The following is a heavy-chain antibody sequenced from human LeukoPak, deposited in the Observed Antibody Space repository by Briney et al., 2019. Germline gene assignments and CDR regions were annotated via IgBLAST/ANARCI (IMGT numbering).Heavy chain of an antibody. CDR3: ARDGKQWLVRPYYFDY. J-gene: IGHJ4*02. V-gene: IGHV3-23*01. CDR1: GFTFSSYA. Sequence: SGGSLRLSCAASGFTFSSYAMSWVRQAPGKGLEWVSAISGSGGSTYYADSVKGRFTIPRDNSKNTLYLQMNSLRAEDTAVYYCARDGKQWLVRPYYFDYWGQGTLVTVSS. CDR2: ISGSGGST. D-gene: IGHD6-19*01.